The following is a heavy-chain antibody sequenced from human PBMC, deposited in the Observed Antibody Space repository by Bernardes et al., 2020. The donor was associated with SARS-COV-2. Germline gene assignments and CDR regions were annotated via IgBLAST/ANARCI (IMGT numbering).Heavy chain of an antibody. CDR1: GGSISSISYY. V-gene: IGHV4-39*01. D-gene: IGHD1-26*01. CDR2: IYYSGST. J-gene: IGHJ3*02. CDR3: AEDGSGSYYGDAFDI. Sequence: SESLSLTCTVSGGSISSISYYWGWLLQPPGKGLEWIGSIYYSGSTYYNPSLKSRVTISVDTSKNQFSLKLSSVTAADTAVYYCAEDGSGSYYGDAFDIWGQGTMVTVSS.